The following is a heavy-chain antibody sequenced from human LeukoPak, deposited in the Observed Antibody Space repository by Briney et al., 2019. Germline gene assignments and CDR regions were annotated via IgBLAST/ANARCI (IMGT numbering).Heavy chain of an antibody. CDR2: FDPEDGET. Sequence: VSCXVSGYTLTXXXXHWVXQXPXKXLXXMGGFDPEDGETIYAQKLQGRVTMTEDTSTDTAYMELSSLRSEDTAVYYCATRSSXWXEDFQHWGQGTLVTVSS. J-gene: IGHJ1*01. V-gene: IGHV1-24*01. CDR1: GYTLTXXX. D-gene: IGHD6-19*01. CDR3: ATRSSXWXEDFQH.